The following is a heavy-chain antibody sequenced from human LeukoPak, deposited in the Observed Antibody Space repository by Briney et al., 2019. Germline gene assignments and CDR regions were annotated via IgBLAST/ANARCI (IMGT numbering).Heavy chain of an antibody. J-gene: IGHJ5*02. D-gene: IGHD2-2*02. CDR3: ARGGCTSTSCYTKDNWFDP. CDR2: ISSSSSHI. Sequence: PGGSLRLSCAASGFTFSSYSMNWVRQAPGKGLEWVSSISSSSSHIYYAGSVKGRLTISRDNAKNSLYLQMNSLRAEDTAVYYCARGGCTSTSCYTKDNWFDPWGQGTLVTVSS. CDR1: GFTFSSYS. V-gene: IGHV3-21*01.